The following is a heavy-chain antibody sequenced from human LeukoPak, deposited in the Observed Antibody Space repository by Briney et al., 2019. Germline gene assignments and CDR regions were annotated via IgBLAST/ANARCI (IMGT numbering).Heavy chain of an antibody. CDR2: IIPILGIA. V-gene: IGHV1-69*04. Sequence: SVKVSCKASGGTFSSYAISWVRQAPGQGLEWMGRIIPILGIANYAQKFQGRVTITADKSTSTAYTELSSLRSEDTAVYYCAKGYDSSGYPTYWGQGTLVTVSS. D-gene: IGHD3-22*01. CDR1: GGTFSSYA. CDR3: AKGYDSSGYPTY. J-gene: IGHJ4*02.